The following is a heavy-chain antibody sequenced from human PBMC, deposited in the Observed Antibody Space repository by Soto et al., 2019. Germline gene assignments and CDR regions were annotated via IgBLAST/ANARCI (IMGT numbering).Heavy chain of an antibody. CDR1: GGSLSDNY. CDR2: INHSGNT. D-gene: IGHD3-10*01. J-gene: IGHJ5*02. V-gene: IGHV4-34*01. Sequence: SETLSLTCAVYGGSLSDNYWSWIRQPPGKGLEWIGEINHSGNTNYNPSLKSRVTISVDTSKNQVSLKLSSVTAADTAVYYCARSFPGSYLRWFDPWGQGTLVTVSS. CDR3: ARSFPGSYLRWFDP.